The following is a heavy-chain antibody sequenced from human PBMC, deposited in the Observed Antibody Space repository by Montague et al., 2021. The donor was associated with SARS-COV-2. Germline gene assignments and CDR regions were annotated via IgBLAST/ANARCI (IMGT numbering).Heavy chain of an antibody. D-gene: IGHD3-10*01. V-gene: IGHV4-34*01. CDR2: INQSGRT. CDR1: GGSLSGYY. J-gene: IGHJ4*02. Sequence: ETLSLTCAVYGGSLSGYYWSWIRQPPEKGLEWIGEINQSGRTNNNPSLKSRVIISVDTSKNQFSLKLSSVTAADTAVYYCARRGSSVWGVTVSAELDYWGQGILVIVSS. CDR3: ARRGSSVWGVTVSAELDY.